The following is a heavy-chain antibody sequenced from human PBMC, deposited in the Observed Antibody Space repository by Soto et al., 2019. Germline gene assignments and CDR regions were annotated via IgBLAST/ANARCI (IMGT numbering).Heavy chain of an antibody. CDR2: FDPENDEK. CDR1: GYTLTELS. CDR3: ARNRVPAAIPYRYYGMDV. Sequence: GASVKVSWKVSGYTLTELSMHWVRQAPGKGLEWMGIFDPENDEKIYAQKFQGRVTMTEDTSTDTVYMELSSLRSEDTAVYYCARNRVPAAIPYRYYGMDVWGQGTTVTVSS. D-gene: IGHD2-2*02. J-gene: IGHJ6*02. V-gene: IGHV1-24*01.